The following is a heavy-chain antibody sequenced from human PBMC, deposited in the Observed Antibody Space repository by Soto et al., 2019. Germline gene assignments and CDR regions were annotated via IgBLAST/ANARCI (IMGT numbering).Heavy chain of an antibody. D-gene: IGHD6-19*01. CDR3: ARVGFMYYSSGWYDY. CDR1: GYTVISYD. V-gene: IGHV1-18*01. J-gene: IGHJ4*02. CDR2: ISVSSGNT. Sequence: VQMVQSGVEVKKPGASVRVSCKPSGYTVISYDISWVRQAPGQGLEWMGRISVSSGNTNYAQKFQGRITMTTDTSTSTASMELRSLTSDDTAVYDCARVGFMYYSSGWYDYWGQGTLVTVSS.